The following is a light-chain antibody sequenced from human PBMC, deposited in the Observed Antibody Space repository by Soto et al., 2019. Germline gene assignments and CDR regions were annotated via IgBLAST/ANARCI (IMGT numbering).Light chain of an antibody. V-gene: IGLV2-11*01. Sequence: QSALTQPRSVSGSPGQSDTVSCTGTSRDVGIYNYVSWYQQRPGTAPKVMIYDVTKRPSGVPDRFSGSKSANTASLTISGLQAEDEADYYCCSYAGNYTLLFGGGTKVTVL. CDR3: CSYAGNYTLL. J-gene: IGLJ3*02. CDR1: SRDVGIYNY. CDR2: DVT.